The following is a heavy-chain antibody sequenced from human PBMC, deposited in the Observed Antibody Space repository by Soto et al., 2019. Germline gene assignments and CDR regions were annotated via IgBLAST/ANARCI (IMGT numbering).Heavy chain of an antibody. V-gene: IGHV1-3*05. J-gene: IGHJ6*02. CDR2: INAGNGNT. CDR3: ASSYCGGGSCYDYYYGRGV. Sequence: QVQLVQSGAEEKKPGASVKVSCKASGYTFTSYAMHWVRQAPGQRPEWMGWINAGNGNTKYSQKFQGRVTITRDTSARTAYMELSSLRSEDTAVYYCASSYCGGGSCYDYYYGRGVWGQGTTVTVSS. CDR1: GYTFTSYA. D-gene: IGHD2-15*01.